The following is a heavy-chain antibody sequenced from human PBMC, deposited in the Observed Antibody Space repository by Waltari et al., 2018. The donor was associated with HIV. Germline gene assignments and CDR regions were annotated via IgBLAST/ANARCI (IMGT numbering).Heavy chain of an antibody. CDR2: IIPILGTA. CDR3: ARGLIRFNYYDSSGSCDAFDI. CDR1: GGTFSSYA. Sequence: QVQLVQSGAEVKKPGSSVKVSCKASGGTFSSYAISWVRQAPGQGLEWMGGIIPILGTANDAQKFQGRVTITADESTGTAYMELSSLRSEDTAVYYCARGLIRFNYYDSSGSCDAFDIWGQGTMVTVSS. D-gene: IGHD3-22*01. V-gene: IGHV1-69*01. J-gene: IGHJ3*02.